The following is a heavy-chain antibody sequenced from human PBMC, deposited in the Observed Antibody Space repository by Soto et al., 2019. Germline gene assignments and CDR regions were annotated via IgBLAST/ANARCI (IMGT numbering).Heavy chain of an antibody. V-gene: IGHV2-70*11. J-gene: IGHJ6*02. CDR2: IDWDDDK. CDR3: ARDNYDFWSGPQPLEYGMDV. Sequence: SGPTLVNPTQTLTLTCTFSGFSLSTSGMCVSWIRQPPGKALEWLARIDWDDDKYYSTPLKTRLTISKDTSKNQVVLTMTNMDPVDTATYYCARDNYDFWSGPQPLEYGMDVWGQGTTVTVSS. CDR1: GFSLSTSGMC. D-gene: IGHD3-3*01.